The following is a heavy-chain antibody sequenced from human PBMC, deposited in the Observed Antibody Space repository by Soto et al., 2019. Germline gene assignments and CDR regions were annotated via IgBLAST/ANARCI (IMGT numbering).Heavy chain of an antibody. CDR3: ARVPTIWEFPYYYYYGMDV. V-gene: IGHV1-18*01. CDR2: ISAYNGNT. J-gene: IGHJ6*02. D-gene: IGHD1-26*01. CDR1: GYTFTSYG. Sequence: VKVSCKASGYTFTSYGISWVRQAPGQGLEWMGWISAYNGNTNYAQKLQGRVTMTTDTSTSTAYMELRSLRSDDTAVYYCARVPTIWEFPYYYYYGMDVWGQGTTVTVSS.